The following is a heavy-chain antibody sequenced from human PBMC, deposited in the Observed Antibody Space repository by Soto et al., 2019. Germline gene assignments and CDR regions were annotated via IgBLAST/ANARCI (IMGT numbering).Heavy chain of an antibody. J-gene: IGHJ5*02. CDR2: INHSGST. D-gene: IGHD3-10*01. CDR3: ARGKVRGVIGNNYNWFDP. Sequence: QVQLQQWGAGLLKPSETLSLTCAVYGGSFSGYYWSWIRQPPGKGLEWIGEINHSGSTNYNPSLKSRVTISVDTSKNQCSLKLSSVTAADTAVYYCARGKVRGVIGNNYNWFDPWGQGTLVTVSS. CDR1: GGSFSGYY. V-gene: IGHV4-34*01.